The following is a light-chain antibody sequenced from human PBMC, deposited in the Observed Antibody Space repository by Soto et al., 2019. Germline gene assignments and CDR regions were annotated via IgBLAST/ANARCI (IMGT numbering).Light chain of an antibody. Sequence: QSALTQPPSASGSPGQSVTISCTGTSSDVGGYNYVSWYQQHPGKAPKLMIYEVSKRPSGVPDRFSGSKSGNTASLTVSGLQAEDEADYYCSSYAGSTGVFGGGTQLTVL. V-gene: IGLV2-8*01. J-gene: IGLJ2*01. CDR3: SSYAGSTGV. CDR1: SSDVGGYNY. CDR2: EVS.